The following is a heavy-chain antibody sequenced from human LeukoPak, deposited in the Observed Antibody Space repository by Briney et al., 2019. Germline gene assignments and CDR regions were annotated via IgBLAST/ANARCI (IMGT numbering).Heavy chain of an antibody. Sequence: SVPVSCKASGGTLLSYVISWVRQAPGQGRAWMGGIIPIFCTANYAQKYQGRDTITADESTSTAYMELSSLRSEDTAVYYGASLNFTRVRGVMFAFDIWGQGTMVTVSS. CDR2: IIPIFCTA. J-gene: IGHJ3*02. CDR3: ASLNFTRVRGVMFAFDI. V-gene: IGHV1-69*13. D-gene: IGHD3-10*01. CDR1: GGTLLSYV.